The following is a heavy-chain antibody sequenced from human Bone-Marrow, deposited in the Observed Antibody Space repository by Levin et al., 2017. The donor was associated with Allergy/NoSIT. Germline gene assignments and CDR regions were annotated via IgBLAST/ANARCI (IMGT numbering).Heavy chain of an antibody. CDR2: SSAYNGRT. CDR1: GYTFSSYV. J-gene: IGHJ4*02. V-gene: IGHV1-18*01. D-gene: IGHD3-22*01. Sequence: GGSLRLSCKASGYTFSSYVISWVRQVPGQGLEWMGWSSAYNGRTKYVQNFEDRVNMTTDRSTSTAYMELRSLGSGDTAVYYCARENYDTSGQRLHFDSWGQGTLVTVSS. CDR3: ARENYDTSGQRLHFDS.